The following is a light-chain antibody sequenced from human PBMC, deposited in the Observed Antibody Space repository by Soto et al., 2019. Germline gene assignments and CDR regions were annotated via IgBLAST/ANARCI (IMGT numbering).Light chain of an antibody. V-gene: IGKV3-20*01. CDR3: QQYGSSIT. CDR1: QSVPRSY. Sequence: ILLTQSPGTLSLSPGERATLSCRASQSVPRSYLAWYQQKPGQAPRLLIYGTSSRATGIPDRLSGSGSGTEYTLTISRMEPEDFAVFYCQQYGSSITFGHGTRLEIK. J-gene: IGKJ5*01. CDR2: GTS.